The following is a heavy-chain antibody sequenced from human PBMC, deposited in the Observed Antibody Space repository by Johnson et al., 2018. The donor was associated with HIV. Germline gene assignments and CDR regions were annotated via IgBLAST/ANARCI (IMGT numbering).Heavy chain of an antibody. V-gene: IGHV3-30*01. J-gene: IGHJ3*02. CDR3: AKVYSSSVPAPGI. CDR1: GFTFSDYS. CDR2: ISYDGSNK. Sequence: QVQLVESGGNVVQPGRSQRLSCAASGFTFSDYSMHWVRQAPGKGLEWVAIISYDGSNKYYADSVKGRFTISRDNSKNTLYLQMNSLRAEDTAVHYCAKVYSSSVPAPGIWGQGTMVTVSS. D-gene: IGHD6-6*01.